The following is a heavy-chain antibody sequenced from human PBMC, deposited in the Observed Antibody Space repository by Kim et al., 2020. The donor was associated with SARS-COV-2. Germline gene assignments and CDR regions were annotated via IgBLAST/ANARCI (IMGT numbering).Heavy chain of an antibody. J-gene: IGHJ6*02. CDR2: GSEK. D-gene: IGHD6-13*01. Sequence: GSEKYNVDSVKGRFTTSRTNDKNTLYLQMNSTRAEDTAVYYCVRGIAGAVWGQGTTVTVSS. V-gene: IGHV3-7*01. CDR3: VRGIAGAV.